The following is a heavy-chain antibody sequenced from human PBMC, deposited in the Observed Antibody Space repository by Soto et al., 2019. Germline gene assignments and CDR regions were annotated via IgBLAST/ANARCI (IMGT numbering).Heavy chain of an antibody. J-gene: IGHJ4*02. D-gene: IGHD3-22*01. CDR1: AGTFSSYA. CDR2: IIPIFGTA. V-gene: IGHV1-69*01. CDR3: ARGFGYYYDSSGYKLDY. Sequence: QVQLVQSGAEVKKPGSSVKVSCKASAGTFSSYAISWVRQAPGQGLEWMGGIIPIFGTANYAQKFQGRVTITADESTSTAYMELSSLRSEDTAVYYCARGFGYYYDSSGYKLDYWGQGTLVTVSS.